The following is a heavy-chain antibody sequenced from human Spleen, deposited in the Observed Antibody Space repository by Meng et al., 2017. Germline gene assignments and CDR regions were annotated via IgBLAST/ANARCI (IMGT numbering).Heavy chain of an antibody. J-gene: IGHJ6*02. CDR1: GGSFSSSSYY. D-gene: IGHD3-3*01. V-gene: IGHV4-39*07. CDR2: IYYSGST. CDR3: ARSNDFWSGSYYYYAMDV. Sequence: SETLSLTCSVSGGSFSSSSYYWGWIRQPPGKGLEWIATIYYSGSTYYNPSLRSRLTISADTSKNQFSLKLSSVTAADTAVYYCARSNDFWSGSYYYYAMDVWGQGTTVTVSS.